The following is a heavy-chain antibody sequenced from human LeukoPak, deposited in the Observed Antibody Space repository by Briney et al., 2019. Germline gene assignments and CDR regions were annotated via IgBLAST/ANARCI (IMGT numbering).Heavy chain of an antibody. D-gene: IGHD6-13*01. J-gene: IGHJ4*02. V-gene: IGHV1-18*04. Sequence: ASVKVSCKASGYTFTGYYMHWVRQAPGQGLEWMGWISAYNGNTNYAQKLQGRVTMTTDTSTSTAYMELRSLRSDDTAVYYCARELSAAGTPNFDYWGQGTLVTVSS. CDR3: ARELSAAGTPNFDY. CDR2: ISAYNGNT. CDR1: GYTFTGYY.